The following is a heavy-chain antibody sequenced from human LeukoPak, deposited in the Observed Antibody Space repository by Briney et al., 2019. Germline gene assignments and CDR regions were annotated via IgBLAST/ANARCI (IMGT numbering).Heavy chain of an antibody. J-gene: IGHJ4*02. V-gene: IGHV4-34*01. Sequence: PSETLSLTCAVYGGSFSGYYWGWIRQPPGKGLEWIGEINHSGSTNYNPSLKSRVTISVDTSKNQFSLKLSSVTAADTAVYYCATSRADTEVVGATGSGDYWGQGTLVTVSS. CDR3: ATSRADTEVVGATGSGDY. CDR2: INHSGST. D-gene: IGHD1-26*01. CDR1: GGSFSGYY.